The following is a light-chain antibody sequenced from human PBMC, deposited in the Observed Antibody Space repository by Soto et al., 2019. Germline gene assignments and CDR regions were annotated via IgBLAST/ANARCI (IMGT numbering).Light chain of an antibody. J-gene: IGKJ1*01. CDR1: RSVSTN. CDR3: QQYNDWPRT. CDR2: GTS. Sequence: ETAMTQSPATLSVSPGERATLSCRASRSVSTNLAWYQQKPGQPPSLLIYGTSIRATGIPARFSGSGSGTEFTLSINGLQSEDFAVYYCQQYNDWPRTFGQGTKVDIK. V-gene: IGKV3D-15*01.